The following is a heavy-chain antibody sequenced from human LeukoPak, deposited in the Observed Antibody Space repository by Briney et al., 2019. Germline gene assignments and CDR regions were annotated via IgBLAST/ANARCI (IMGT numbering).Heavy chain of an antibody. CDR2: ISAYNGNT. CDR3: ARDRIGYSSGWYPDY. Sequence: GASVKLSCKASGYTFTSYGISWVRQAPGQGLEWMGWISAYNGNTNYAQKLQGRVTMTTDTSTSTAYMELRSLRSDDTAVYYCARDRIGYSSGWYPDYWGQGTLVTVSS. CDR1: GYTFTSYG. J-gene: IGHJ4*02. V-gene: IGHV1-18*01. D-gene: IGHD6-19*01.